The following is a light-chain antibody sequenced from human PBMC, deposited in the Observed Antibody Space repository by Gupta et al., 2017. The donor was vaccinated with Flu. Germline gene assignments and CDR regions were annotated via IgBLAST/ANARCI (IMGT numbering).Light chain of an antibody. CDR2: GAS. CDR1: KSGSSN. V-gene: IGKV3-15*01. Sequence: APLSVSEGGAATAYWRAKKSGSSNLAWYQQKSVQAPRLLIYGASTRATGIPARFSGSGSGTEFTLTMSRLKSEDFAVYYCQQYTHWPRTFGHGTKVEIK. J-gene: IGKJ1*01. CDR3: QQYTHWPRT.